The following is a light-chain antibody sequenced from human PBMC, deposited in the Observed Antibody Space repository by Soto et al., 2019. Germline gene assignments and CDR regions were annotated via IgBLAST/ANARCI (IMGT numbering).Light chain of an antibody. CDR3: QQYGSSLP. V-gene: IGKV3-20*01. CDR2: GAS. CDR1: QSVSSSY. J-gene: IGKJ1*01. Sequence: EIALTQSPGTLSLSPGERATLSCRASQSVSSSYLAWYQQKPGQAPRLLIYGASSRATGIPDRFSGSGSGTDFTLTISRLEPEDFAVYYCQQYGSSLPFGQGTKVEIK.